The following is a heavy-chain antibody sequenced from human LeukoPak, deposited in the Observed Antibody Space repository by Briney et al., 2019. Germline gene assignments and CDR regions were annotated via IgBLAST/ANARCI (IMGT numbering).Heavy chain of an antibody. CDR1: GYTFTSYD. V-gene: IGHV1-8*01. CDR2: MNPNSGNT. Sequence: GASVKVSCKASGYTFTSYDINWVRQATGQGLEWMGWMNPNSGNTGYAQKFQGRVTMTRNTSISTAYMELSSLRSEDTAVYYCARRALVGYPNYYYYMDVWGKGTTVTVSS. CDR3: ARRALVGYPNYYYYMDV. D-gene: IGHD2-15*01. J-gene: IGHJ6*03.